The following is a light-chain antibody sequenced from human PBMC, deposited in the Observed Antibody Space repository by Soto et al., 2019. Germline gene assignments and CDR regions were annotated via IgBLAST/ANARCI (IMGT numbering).Light chain of an antibody. Sequence: EIVLTQSPGTLSLSPVETATLSCMASRSVSSNYLAWYQQRPGQAPRLLINRASNRATGIPDRFTGSGSGTDFTLTINRLEPADFAVYYCQHYGSSPRTFGQGTKVDIK. CDR3: QHYGSSPRT. CDR1: RSVSSNY. V-gene: IGKV3-20*01. CDR2: RAS. J-gene: IGKJ1*01.